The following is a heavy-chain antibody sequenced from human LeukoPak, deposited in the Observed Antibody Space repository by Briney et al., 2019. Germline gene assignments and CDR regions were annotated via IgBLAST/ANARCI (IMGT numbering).Heavy chain of an antibody. CDR3: ARIAYSSSSLDY. CDR1: RFTFTNYW. D-gene: IGHD6-6*01. CDR2: INQDGSVN. J-gene: IGHJ4*02. V-gene: IGHV3-7*03. Sequence: GRSLRLSCAASRFTFTNYWMSWVRQAPGEGLEWVANINQDGSVNYYMDSIKGRFTISRDNAKNSLFLQMNSLRADDTAVYYCARIAYSSSSLDYWGQGTLVTVSS.